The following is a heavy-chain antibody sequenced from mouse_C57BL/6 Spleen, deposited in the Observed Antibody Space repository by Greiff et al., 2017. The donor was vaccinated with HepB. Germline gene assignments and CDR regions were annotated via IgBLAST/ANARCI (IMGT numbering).Heavy chain of an antibody. CDR2: IDPEDGET. Sequence: VQLQQSGAELVKPGASVKLSCTASGFNIKDYYMHWVKQRTEQGLEWIGRIDPEDGETKYAPKFQGKATITADTSSNTAYLQLSSRTSEDTAVYDCARMSMQHYYAMGYWGQGTSVTVSS. D-gene: IGHD2-10*02. J-gene: IGHJ4*01. V-gene: IGHV14-2*01. CDR1: GFNIKDYY. CDR3: ARMSMQHYYAMGY.